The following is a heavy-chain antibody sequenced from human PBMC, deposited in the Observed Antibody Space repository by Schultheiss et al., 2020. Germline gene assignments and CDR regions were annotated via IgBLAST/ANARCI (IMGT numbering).Heavy chain of an antibody. CDR3: ARISASDGSGSYHYYYYGMDV. D-gene: IGHD3-10*01. CDR2: IKQDGSEK. J-gene: IGHJ6*02. Sequence: GGSLRLSCAASGFTFSSYWMSWVRQAPGKGLEWVANIKQDGSEKYYVDSVKGRFTISRDNAKNSLYLQMNSLRAEDTAVYYCARISASDGSGSYHYYYYGMDVWGQGTTVTVSS. V-gene: IGHV3-7*01. CDR1: GFTFSSYW.